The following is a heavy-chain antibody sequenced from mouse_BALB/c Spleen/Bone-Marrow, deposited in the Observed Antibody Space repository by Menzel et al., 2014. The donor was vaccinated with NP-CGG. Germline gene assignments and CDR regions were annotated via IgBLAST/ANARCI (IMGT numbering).Heavy chain of an antibody. Sequence: QVQLQQSGAKLVRPGVSVKIYCKGSGYTFTDHAIHWVKRSHAKSLEWIGVISGYYGDAIYNQKFKGKATMTVDKSPSTAYMELARLTSEDSAIYYCARSGKVRNAMDYWGQGTSVTVSS. V-gene: IGHV1S137*01. J-gene: IGHJ4*01. CDR2: ISGYYGDA. CDR3: ARSGKVRNAMDY. CDR1: GYTFTDHA. D-gene: IGHD2-14*01.